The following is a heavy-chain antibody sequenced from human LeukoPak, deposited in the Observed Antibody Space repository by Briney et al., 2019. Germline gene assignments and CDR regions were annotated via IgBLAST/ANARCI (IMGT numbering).Heavy chain of an antibody. D-gene: IGHD4-17*01. CDR1: GFTFDDYT. CDR2: IGTKGNTYAT. Sequence: GGSLRLSCAASGFTFDDYTMHWVRQASGKGLEWVGRIGTKGNTYATAYAASVKGRFTISRDDSKTTAYLQMNSLKTEDTAVYYCTRINYGDPYNFDYWGQGTLVTVSS. J-gene: IGHJ4*02. CDR3: TRINYGDPYNFDY. V-gene: IGHV3-73*01.